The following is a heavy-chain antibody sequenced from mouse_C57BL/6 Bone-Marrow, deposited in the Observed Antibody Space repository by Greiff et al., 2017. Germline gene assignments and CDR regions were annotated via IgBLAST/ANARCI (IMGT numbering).Heavy chain of an antibody. J-gene: IGHJ1*03. D-gene: IGHD2-4*01. CDR3: TTVYYDYDGPPYWYFDV. Sequence: VQLQQSGAELVRPGASVKLSCTASGFNIKDDYMHWVKQRPEQGLEWIGWIDPENGDTEYASKFQGKATITADTSSNTAYLQLSSLTSEDTAVXYCTTVYYDYDGPPYWYFDVWGTGTTVTVSS. CDR1: GFNIKDDY. V-gene: IGHV14-4*01. CDR2: IDPENGDT.